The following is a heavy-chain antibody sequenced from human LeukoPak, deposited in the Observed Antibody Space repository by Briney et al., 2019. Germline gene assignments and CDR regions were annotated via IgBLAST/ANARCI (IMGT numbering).Heavy chain of an antibody. CDR2: ISSSSSSYI. CDR1: GFTFSSYS. V-gene: IGHV3-21*01. D-gene: IGHD6-19*01. Sequence: GGSLRLSCAASGFTFSSYSMNWVRQAPGKGLEWVSSISSSSSSYIYYADSVKGRFTISRDNAKNSLYLQMNSLRAEDTAVYYCARGVEVAVPFDYWGQGTLVTVSS. CDR3: ARGVEVAVPFDY. J-gene: IGHJ4*02.